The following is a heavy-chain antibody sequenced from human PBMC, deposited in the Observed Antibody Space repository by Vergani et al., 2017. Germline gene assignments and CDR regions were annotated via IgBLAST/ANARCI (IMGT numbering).Heavy chain of an antibody. CDR3: ARSTYYYDSRGYLDY. J-gene: IGHJ4*02. CDR1: GFSLSTSGMC. V-gene: IGHV2-70*15. D-gene: IGHD3-22*01. CDR2: IDWDDDK. Sequence: QVTLRESGPALVKPTQTLTLTCTFSGFSLSTSGMCVSWIRQPPGKALEWLARIDWDDDKYYSTSLKTRLTISKDTSKNQVVLTMTNMDPVDTATYYCARSTYYYDSRGYLDYWGQGTLVTVSS.